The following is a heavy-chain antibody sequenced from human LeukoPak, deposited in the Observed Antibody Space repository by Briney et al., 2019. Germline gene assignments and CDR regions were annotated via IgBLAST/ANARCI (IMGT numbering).Heavy chain of an antibody. CDR3: ARLLLWFGELSYSLFDY. CDR2: ICHSGST. V-gene: IGHV4-4*02. CDR1: GGSISSSNW. D-gene: IGHD3-10*01. Sequence: YPSEPLSLTCAVSGGSISSSNWWSWVRQPPGKGLEWIGEICHSGSTNYNPSLKSRVTISVDKSKNQFSLKLSSVTAADTAVYYCARLLLWFGELSYSLFDYWGQGTLVTVSS. J-gene: IGHJ4*02.